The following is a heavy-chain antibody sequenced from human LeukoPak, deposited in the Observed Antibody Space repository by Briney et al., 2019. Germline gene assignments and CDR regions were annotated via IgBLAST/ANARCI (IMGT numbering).Heavy chain of an antibody. CDR2: IKQDGSEK. J-gene: IGHJ4*02. V-gene: IGHV3-7*01. CDR3: ARFPVFWSGYPYHFDY. D-gene: IGHD3-3*01. CDR1: GFTFSSYW. Sequence: GGSLRLSCAASGFTFSSYWMSWVRQAPGKGLEWVANIKQDGSEKYYVDPVKGRFTISRDNAKNSLYLQMNSLRAEDTAVYYCARFPVFWSGYPYHFDYWGQGTLVTVSS.